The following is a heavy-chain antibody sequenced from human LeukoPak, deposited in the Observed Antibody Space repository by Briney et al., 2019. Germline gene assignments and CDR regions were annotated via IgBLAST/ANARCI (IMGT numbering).Heavy chain of an antibody. CDR1: GGTFSSYA. Sequence: ASVKVSCKASGGTFSSYAISWVRQAPGQGLEWMGMIIPIFATANYAQNFQGRVTITADESTRIAYMELSSLRSEDTAVYYCARDNSVRDEAWWFNPWGQGTLVTVSS. CDR2: IIPIFATA. CDR3: ARDNSVRDEAWWFNP. D-gene: IGHD5-24*01. V-gene: IGHV1-69*13. J-gene: IGHJ5*02.